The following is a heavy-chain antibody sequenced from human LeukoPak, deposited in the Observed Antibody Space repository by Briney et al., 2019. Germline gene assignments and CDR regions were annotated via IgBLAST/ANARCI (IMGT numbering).Heavy chain of an antibody. Sequence: ASVKVSCKASRYTFTSYDINWVRQATGQGLEWMGWMNPNSGNTGYAQKFQGRVTITRNTSISTAYMELSSLRSEDTAVYYCARDTPYYDILTGYYSHNWFDPWGQGTLVTVSS. CDR1: RYTFTSYD. V-gene: IGHV1-8*03. CDR2: MNPNSGNT. CDR3: ARDTPYYDILTGYYSHNWFDP. D-gene: IGHD3-9*01. J-gene: IGHJ5*02.